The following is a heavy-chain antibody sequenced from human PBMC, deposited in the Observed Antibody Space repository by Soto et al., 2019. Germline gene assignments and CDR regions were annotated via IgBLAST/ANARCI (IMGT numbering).Heavy chain of an antibody. CDR1: GFTFSSYG. Sequence: GGSLRLSCAASGFTFSSYGMHWVRQAPGKGLEWVAVISYDGSNKYYADSVKGRFTISRDNSKNTLYLQMNSLRAEDTAVYYCAKDLSRYDILTGPPHWGQGTLVTVSS. D-gene: IGHD3-9*01. CDR2: ISYDGSNK. CDR3: AKDLSRYDILTGPPH. J-gene: IGHJ4*02. V-gene: IGHV3-30*18.